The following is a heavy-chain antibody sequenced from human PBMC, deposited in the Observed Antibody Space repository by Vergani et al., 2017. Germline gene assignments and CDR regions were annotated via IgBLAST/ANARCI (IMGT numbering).Heavy chain of an antibody. Sequence: QVQLVQSGAEVKKPGASVKVSCKASGYTFTGYYMHWVRQAPGQGLEWMGWINPNSGGTNYAQKFQGRVTITADKSTSTAYMELSSLRSEDTAVYYCARDHTDTPYDYVWGSYRFGAFDIWGQGTMVTVSS. CDR2: INPNSGGT. V-gene: IGHV1-2*02. CDR1: GYTFTGYY. CDR3: ARDHTDTPYDYVWGSYRFGAFDI. J-gene: IGHJ3*02. D-gene: IGHD3-16*02.